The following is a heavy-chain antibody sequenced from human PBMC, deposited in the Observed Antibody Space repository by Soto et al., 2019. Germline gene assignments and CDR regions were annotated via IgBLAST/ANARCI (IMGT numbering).Heavy chain of an antibody. CDR1: GYTFRGID. CDR2: INPFSGNP. Sequence: GHLVRSGAEVKKPGAPGGVSCRAFGYTFRGIDIYWVGRATGQGLEGMGWINPFSGNPVYTQKFQDRVTMTRDTSINTAYMEMSGLRSEDTAVYYCTRGQGNHWGQGSLVTVSS. V-gene: IGHV1-8*01. J-gene: IGHJ4*02. CDR3: TRGQGNH.